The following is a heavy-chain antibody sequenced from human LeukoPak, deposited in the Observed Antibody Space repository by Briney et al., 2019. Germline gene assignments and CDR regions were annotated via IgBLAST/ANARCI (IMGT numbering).Heavy chain of an antibody. J-gene: IGHJ3*02. CDR1: GLTFSSYW. Sequence: GGSLRLSCAASGLTFSSYWMSWVRQAPGKGLEWVANIKQDGSEKYYVDSVKGRFTISRDNAKNSLYLQMNSLRAEDTAVYYCARTSAFDIWGQGTMVTVSS. CDR3: ARTSAFDI. V-gene: IGHV3-7*01. CDR2: IKQDGSEK.